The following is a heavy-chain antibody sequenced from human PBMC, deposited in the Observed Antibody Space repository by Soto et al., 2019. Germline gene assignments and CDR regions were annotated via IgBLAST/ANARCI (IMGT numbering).Heavy chain of an antibody. CDR3: ARETYYDFWSGYAIAYYFDY. CDR1: GGSISSYY. CDR2: INHSGST. D-gene: IGHD3-3*01. V-gene: IGHV4-34*01. Sequence: PSETLSLTCTVSGGSISSYYWSWIRQPPGKGLEWIGEINHSGSTNYNPSLKSRVTISVDTSKNQFSLKLSSVTAADTAVYYCARETYYDFWSGYAIAYYFDYWGQGTLVTVSS. J-gene: IGHJ4*02.